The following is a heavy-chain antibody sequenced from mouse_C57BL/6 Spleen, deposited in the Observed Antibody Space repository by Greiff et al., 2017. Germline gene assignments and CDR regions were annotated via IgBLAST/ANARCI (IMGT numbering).Heavy chain of an antibody. J-gene: IGHJ2*01. CDR1: GYSFTSYY. Sequence: QVQLKQSGPELVKPGASVKISCKASGYSFTSYYIHWVKQRPGQGLEWIGWIYPGSGNTKYNEKFKGKATLTADTSSSTAYMQLSSLTSEDSAVYYCARYPGEDYFDYWGQGTTLTVSS. CDR3: ARYPGEDYFDY. V-gene: IGHV1-66*01. CDR2: IYPGSGNT.